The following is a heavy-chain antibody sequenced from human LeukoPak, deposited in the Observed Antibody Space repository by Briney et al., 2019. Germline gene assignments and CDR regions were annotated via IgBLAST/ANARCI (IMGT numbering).Heavy chain of an antibody. Sequence: PGGSLRLSCAASGFTFDDYGMSWVRQAPGKGLEWVSGINWNGGSTGYADSVKGRFTISRDNAKNSLYLQMNSLRAEDTALYYCAREGWELLHPYFDYWGQGTLVTVSS. V-gene: IGHV3-20*04. D-gene: IGHD1-26*01. J-gene: IGHJ4*02. CDR1: GFTFDDYG. CDR3: AREGWELLHPYFDY. CDR2: INWNGGST.